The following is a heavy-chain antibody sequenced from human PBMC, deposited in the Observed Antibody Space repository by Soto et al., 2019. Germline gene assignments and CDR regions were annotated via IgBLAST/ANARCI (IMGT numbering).Heavy chain of an antibody. Sequence: QVQLVQSGAEVKKPGSSVKVSCKASGGTFSSYTISWVRQAPGQGLEWMGRIIPILGIANYAQKFQGRVTITSEKSTRTAYMEMISLRCKNTAVYHCARDRGDGGENYWGPGTLVTVSS. CDR2: IIPILGIA. D-gene: IGHD3-10*01. V-gene: IGHV1-69*08. CDR1: GGTFSSYT. J-gene: IGHJ4*02. CDR3: ARDRGDGGENY.